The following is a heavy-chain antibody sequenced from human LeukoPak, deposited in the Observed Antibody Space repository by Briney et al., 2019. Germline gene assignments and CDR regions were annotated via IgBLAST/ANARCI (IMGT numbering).Heavy chain of an antibody. CDR2: ISGGGGST. Sequence: GGSLRLSCAASGFTFSTYAMSWVRQAPGKGLEWVSAISGGGGSTYYADSVKGRFTISRDNSKNTLYLQMNSLRAEDTAVYYCAKDFWGGYYSGYFDYWGQGTLVTVSS. V-gene: IGHV3-23*01. CDR3: AKDFWGGYYSGYFDY. J-gene: IGHJ4*02. CDR1: GFTFSTYA. D-gene: IGHD3-3*01.